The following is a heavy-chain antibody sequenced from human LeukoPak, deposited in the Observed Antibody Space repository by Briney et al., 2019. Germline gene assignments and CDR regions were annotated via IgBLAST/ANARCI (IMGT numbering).Heavy chain of an antibody. J-gene: IGHJ6*03. V-gene: IGHV4-39*07. D-gene: IGHD4-17*01. Sequence: SQTLSLTCTVSGGSISSSSYYWGWIRQPPGKGLEWIGSIYYSGSTYYNPSLKSRVTISVDTSKNQFSLKLSSVTAADTAVYYCARGLDYGDPQDYMDVWGKGTTVTVSS. CDR3: ARGLDYGDPQDYMDV. CDR1: GGSISSSSYY. CDR2: IYYSGST.